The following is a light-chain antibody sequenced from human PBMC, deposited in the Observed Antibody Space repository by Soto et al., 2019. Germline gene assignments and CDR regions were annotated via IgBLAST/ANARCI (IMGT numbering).Light chain of an antibody. Sequence: DIQVTQSPSTLSASVGDRVTITCRASQSISGWLAWYQQKPGKAPKLMIYDASSLESGVPSRFSGSGSGTEFTLTISSLQPDDLATYYCQQYNTYRTFGQGTKVDIK. CDR1: QSISGW. CDR2: DAS. J-gene: IGKJ1*01. CDR3: QQYNTYRT. V-gene: IGKV1-5*01.